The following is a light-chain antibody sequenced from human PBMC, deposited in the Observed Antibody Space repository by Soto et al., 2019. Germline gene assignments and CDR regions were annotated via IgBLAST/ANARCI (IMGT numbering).Light chain of an antibody. CDR1: QTIRKS. Sequence: DIQMTQSPSTLSGSVGDRVTITCRSFQTIRKSLNWYQQKPGKAPNVLIYAASSLQSGVPSRFSGSGSGTDFILTISSLQPEDSATYYCQQSFSTPLTFGGGTKVDIK. CDR3: QQSFSTPLT. J-gene: IGKJ4*01. V-gene: IGKV1-39*01. CDR2: AAS.